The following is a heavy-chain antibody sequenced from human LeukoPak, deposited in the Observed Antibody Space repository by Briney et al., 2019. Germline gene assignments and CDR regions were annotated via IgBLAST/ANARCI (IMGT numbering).Heavy chain of an antibody. D-gene: IGHD5-18*01. CDR1: GYTFTSYD. J-gene: IGHJ4*02. CDR2: INPSGGST. V-gene: IGHV1-46*01. Sequence: ASVKVSCKASGYTFTSYDINWVRQAPGQGLEWMGIINPSGGSTSYAQKFQGRVTMTRDTSTSTVYMELSSLRSEDTAVYYCAGLDTGDYWGQGTLVTVSS. CDR3: AGLDTGDY.